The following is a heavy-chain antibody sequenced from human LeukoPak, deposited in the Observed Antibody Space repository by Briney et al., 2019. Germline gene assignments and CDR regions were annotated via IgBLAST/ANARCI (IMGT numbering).Heavy chain of an antibody. V-gene: IGHV3-30*02. D-gene: IGHD3-3*01. CDR2: IRYDGSNK. Sequence: GGSLRLSCAASGFTFSSYGMHWVRQAPGKGLEWVAFIRYDGSNKYYADSVKGRFTISRDNSKNTLYLQMNSLRAEDTAVYYCAKAYDFWSGYSFGSWFDPWGQGTLVTVSS. CDR3: AKAYDFWSGYSFGSWFDP. J-gene: IGHJ5*02. CDR1: GFTFSSYG.